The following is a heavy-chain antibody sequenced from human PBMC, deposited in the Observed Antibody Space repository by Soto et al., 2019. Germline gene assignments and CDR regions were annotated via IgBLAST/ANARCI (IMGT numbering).Heavy chain of an antibody. CDR2: ISGSTSST. D-gene: IGHD2-8*01. V-gene: IGHV3-23*01. CDR1: GFMFSRYA. J-gene: IGHJ6*02. CDR3: AKARYCTNGVCYPYYYYGMDV. Sequence: EVQLLESGGGLVQPGGSLRLSCAASGFMFSRYAMSWVRQAPGKGLEWVSAISGSTSSTYYADSVKGRFTISRDNSKNTLYLQMNSLRAEDTALYYCAKARYCTNGVCYPYYYYGMDVWGQGTTVTVSS.